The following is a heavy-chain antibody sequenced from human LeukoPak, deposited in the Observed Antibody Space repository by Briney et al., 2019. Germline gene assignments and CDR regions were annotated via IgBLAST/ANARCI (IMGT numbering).Heavy chain of an antibody. Sequence: SETLSLTCTVSGGSISSSSYYWGWIRQPPGKGLEWIGSIYYSGSTYYNPSLKSRVTISVDTSKNQFSLKLSSVTAADTAVYYCARSRWTPYYMDVWGKGTTVTVSS. D-gene: IGHD2-15*01. V-gene: IGHV4-39*01. CDR2: IYYSGST. CDR3: ARSRWTPYYMDV. J-gene: IGHJ6*03. CDR1: GGSISSSSYY.